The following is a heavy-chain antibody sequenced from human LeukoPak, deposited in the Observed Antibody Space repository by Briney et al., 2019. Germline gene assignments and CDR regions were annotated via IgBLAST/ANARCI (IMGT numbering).Heavy chain of an antibody. CDR1: GGSISSSSYY. Sequence: SETPSLTCAVSGGSISSSSYYWGWIRQPPGKGLEWIGSIYYSGSTYYNPSLKSRVTISVDTSKNQFSLKLSSVTAADTAVYYCARIHGGYWGQGTLVTVSS. D-gene: IGHD4-23*01. V-gene: IGHV4-39*01. J-gene: IGHJ4*02. CDR2: IYYSGST. CDR3: ARIHGGY.